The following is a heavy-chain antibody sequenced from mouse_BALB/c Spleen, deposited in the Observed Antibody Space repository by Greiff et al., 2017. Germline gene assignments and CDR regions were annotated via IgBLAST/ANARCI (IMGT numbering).Heavy chain of an antibody. V-gene: IGHV6-6*02. CDR2: IRLKSNNYAT. D-gene: IGHD2-14*01. Sequence: EVKLVESGGGLVQPGGSMKLSCVASGFTFSNYWMNWVRQSPEKGLEWVAEIRLKSNNYATHYAESVKGRFTISRDDSKSSVYLQMNNLRAEDTGIYYCTPYRTGAMDYWGQGTSVTVSS. CDR3: TPYRTGAMDY. CDR1: GFTFSNYW. J-gene: IGHJ4*01.